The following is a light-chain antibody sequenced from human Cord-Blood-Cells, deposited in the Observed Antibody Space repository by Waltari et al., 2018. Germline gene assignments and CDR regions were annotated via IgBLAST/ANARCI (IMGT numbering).Light chain of an antibody. V-gene: IGLV1-51*02. J-gene: IGLJ3*02. CDR2: ENN. Sequence: QSVLTQPPSVSAAPGQKVTISCSGSSSNIGHNYVSWYQQLPGTAHKLLIYENNKRPSGIPDRSSGSKSGTSATLGITGLQTGDEADYYCGTWDSSLSAGVFGGGTKLTVL. CDR1: SSNIGHNY. CDR3: GTWDSSLSAGV.